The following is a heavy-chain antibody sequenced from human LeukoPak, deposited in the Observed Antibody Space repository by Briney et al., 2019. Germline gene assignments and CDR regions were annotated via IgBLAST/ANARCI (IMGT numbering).Heavy chain of an antibody. CDR1: GFTLSSHS. CDR2: ISSSSSYI. J-gene: IGHJ4*02. CDR3: ARDLYDSGAYSSPIDY. D-gene: IGHD3-22*01. V-gene: IGHV3-21*01. Sequence: GGSLRLSCAAYGFTLSSHSMNWVRQAPGKGLEWVSSISSSSSYIHSADSVKGRFTISRDNAKNSLYLQMDSLRAEDTAVYYCARDLYDSGAYSSPIDYWGQGTLVTVSS.